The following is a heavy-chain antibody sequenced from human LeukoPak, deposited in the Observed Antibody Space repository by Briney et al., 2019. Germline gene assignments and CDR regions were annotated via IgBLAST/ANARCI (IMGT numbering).Heavy chain of an antibody. CDR1: GFTFSSYA. CDR2: ISYDGSNK. CDR3: ARKSGYTLLLLGYGMDA. V-gene: IGHV3-30-3*01. D-gene: IGHD3-3*01. Sequence: GGSLRLSCAASGFTFSSYAMHWVRQAPGKGLEWVAVISYDGSNKYYADSVKGRFTISRDNSKNTLYLQMNSLRAEDTAVYYCARKSGYTLLLLGYGMDAWGQGTTVTVSS. J-gene: IGHJ6*02.